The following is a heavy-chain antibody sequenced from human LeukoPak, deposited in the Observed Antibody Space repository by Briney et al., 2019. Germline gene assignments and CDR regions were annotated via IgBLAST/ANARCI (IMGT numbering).Heavy chain of an antibody. D-gene: IGHD4-23*01. V-gene: IGHV3-23*01. J-gene: IGHJ4*02. CDR3: ARDPPFDYGGNSGSDY. Sequence: PGGSLRLSCAASGFIFRSYSMNWVRQAPGKGLEWVSSISGSDNSAYFADSVKGRFTISRDNSKNTLSLQMNSLRAEDTAVYYCARDPPFDYGGNSGSDYWGQGTLVTVSS. CDR2: ISGSDNSA. CDR1: GFIFRSYS.